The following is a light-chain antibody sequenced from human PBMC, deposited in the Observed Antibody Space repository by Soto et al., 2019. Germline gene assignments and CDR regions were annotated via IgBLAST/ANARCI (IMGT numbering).Light chain of an antibody. J-gene: IGKJ1*01. CDR1: QSVSSK. V-gene: IGKV3-15*01. CDR3: QQYNNWPWT. CDR2: GAS. Sequence: EIVMTQSPATLSVSPGERATLSCRASQSVSSKLAWYQQKPGQAPRLLIYGASTRATGFPARFSGSGSGTDFTLTISSLQSEDFAVYYCQQYNNWPWTFGQGTKVDIK.